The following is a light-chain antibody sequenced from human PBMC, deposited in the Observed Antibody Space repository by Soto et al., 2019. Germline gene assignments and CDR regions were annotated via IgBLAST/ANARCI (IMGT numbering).Light chain of an antibody. Sequence: DIVMTQSPDSLAVSLGARATINCRSSQSVLHTSTNKNYFAWYQQKPGQPPRLLISWASSRESGVPHRFSRSRPRPDFTPPTGPLDPENCAVYHCEPYGAAPGTVARGTKVDIK. CDR1: QSVLHTSTNKNY. V-gene: IGKV4-1*01. J-gene: IGKJ1*01. CDR2: WAS. CDR3: EPYGAAPGT.